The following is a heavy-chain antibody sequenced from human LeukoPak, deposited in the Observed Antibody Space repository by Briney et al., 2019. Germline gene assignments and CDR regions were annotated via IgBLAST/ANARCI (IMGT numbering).Heavy chain of an antibody. CDR2: IYYSGST. V-gene: IGHV4-39*01. CDR3: ARMESGIAVAGIIDY. J-gene: IGHJ4*02. Sequence: SETLSLTCTVSGGSISSSSYYWGWIRQPPGKGLEWIGSIYYSGSTYYNPSLKSRVTISVDTSKNQFSLKLSSVTAADTAVYYCARMESGIAVAGIIDYWGQGTLVTVSS. D-gene: IGHD6-19*01. CDR1: GGSISSSSYY.